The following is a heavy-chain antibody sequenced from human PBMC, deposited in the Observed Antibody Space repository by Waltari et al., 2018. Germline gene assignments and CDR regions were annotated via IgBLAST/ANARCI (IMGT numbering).Heavy chain of an antibody. CDR2: IKEDGSEP. CDR3: ARDRGWQQFDF. Sequence: EVQLVESGGGLVQPGGTVRLYWGGPGLTFSTRGVTWVRQAPGKVLERVANIKEDGSEPYYLDFVRGRFTISRYNAKNSVYLQMNSLRAEDTAVYYCARDRGWQQFDFWGQGTLFTVSS. J-gene: IGHJ4*02. V-gene: IGHV3-7*01. D-gene: IGHD3-10*01. CDR1: GLTFSTRG.